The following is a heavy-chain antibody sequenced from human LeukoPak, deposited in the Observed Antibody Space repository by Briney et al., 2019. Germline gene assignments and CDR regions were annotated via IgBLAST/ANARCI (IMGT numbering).Heavy chain of an antibody. D-gene: IGHD6-19*01. V-gene: IGHV3-30*04. CDR2: ISYDGSNK. CDR3: ARDGWVWLAYDAFDI. J-gene: IGHJ3*02. Sequence: GRSLRLSCAASGFTFSSYAMHWVRQAPGKGLEWVAVISYDGSNKYYADSVKGRFTISRDNSKNTLYLQMNSLRAEDTAVYYCARDGWVWLAYDAFDIWGQGTMVTVSS. CDR1: GFTFSSYA.